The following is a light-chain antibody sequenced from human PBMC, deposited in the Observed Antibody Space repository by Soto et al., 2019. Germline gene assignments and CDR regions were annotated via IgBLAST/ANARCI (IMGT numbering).Light chain of an antibody. CDR3: QSFDSSLSGYV. Sequence: SALTQPPSVSGAPGQRVTISCTGSSSNIGAGFDVHWYQQLPGEAPKLLIYGNTNRPSGVPDRFSGSKSGTSASLAITGLQVEDAADYYCQSFDSSLSGYVFGTGTKVTVL. V-gene: IGLV1-40*01. CDR2: GNT. J-gene: IGLJ1*01. CDR1: SSNIGAGFD.